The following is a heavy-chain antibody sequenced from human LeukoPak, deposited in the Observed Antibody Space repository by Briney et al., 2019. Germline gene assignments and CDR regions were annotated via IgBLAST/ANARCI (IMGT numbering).Heavy chain of an antibody. V-gene: IGHV3-21*01. J-gene: IGHJ4*02. Sequence: GGSLRLSCAASRFTFSSYSMNRVRQAPGKGLEWVSSISSSSSYIYYADSVKGRFTISRDNAKNSLYLQMNSLRAEDTAVYYCARNFDYSNEYYFDYWGQGTLVTVSS. CDR3: ARNFDYSNEYYFDY. D-gene: IGHD4-11*01. CDR1: RFTFSSYS. CDR2: ISSSSSYI.